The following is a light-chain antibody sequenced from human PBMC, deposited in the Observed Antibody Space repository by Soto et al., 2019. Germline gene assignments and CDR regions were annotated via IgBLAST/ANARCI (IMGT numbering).Light chain of an antibody. CDR1: QSGNLN. J-gene: IGKJ3*01. V-gene: IGKV3-15*01. Sequence: EIMMTQSPGTLSVPPGEGATLSCTASQSGNLNLAWYQQKPDQPPRLLLYGASTRATGIPVRFRGSGSGTEFTLTISSLQSEDSAVYYCHQYNSWPRGTFGPGTKVEIK. CDR2: GAS. CDR3: HQYNSWPRGT.